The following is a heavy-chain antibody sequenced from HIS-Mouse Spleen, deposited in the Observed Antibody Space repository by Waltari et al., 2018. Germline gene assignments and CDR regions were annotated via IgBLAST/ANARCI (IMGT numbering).Heavy chain of an antibody. J-gene: IGHJ3*02. CDR2: IYYSGST. Sequence: QVQLQESGPGLVKPSETLSLTCTVSGGSISSYYWSWIRQPPGKGLEWIGYIYYSGSTNYNPSLKSRVTISVDTSKNQFSLKLSSVTAADTAVYYCARADTGDAAFDIWGQGTMVTVSS. CDR1: GGSISSYY. D-gene: IGHD7-27*01. CDR3: ARADTGDAAFDI. V-gene: IGHV4-59*01.